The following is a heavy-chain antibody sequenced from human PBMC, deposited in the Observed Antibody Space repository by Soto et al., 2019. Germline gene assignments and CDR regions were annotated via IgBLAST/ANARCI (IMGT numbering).Heavy chain of an antibody. CDR2: ISSNSGSI. V-gene: IGHV3-9*01. Sequence: GGSLRLSCTISGFTFDDYAVSWYRQAPGKGLEWVSGISSNSGSIAYADSVKGRFTISRDNAKNSLYLQMNILRVEDTALYYCAKDGSRNGYNYAFDYWGQGT. CDR1: GFTFDDYA. CDR3: AKDGSRNGYNYAFDY. D-gene: IGHD5-12*01. J-gene: IGHJ4*02.